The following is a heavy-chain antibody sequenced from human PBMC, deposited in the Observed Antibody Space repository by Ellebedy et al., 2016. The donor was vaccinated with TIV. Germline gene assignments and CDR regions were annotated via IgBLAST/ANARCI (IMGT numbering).Heavy chain of an antibody. CDR1: GGSVSSGSHY. CDR2: TYYIGTT. CDR3: ARRKMGYSGYFYYMDV. J-gene: IGHJ6*03. V-gene: IGHV4-61*01. D-gene: IGHD2-15*01. Sequence: SETLSLTCTVSGGSVSSGSHYWNWIRQPPGKGLEWIGYTYYIGTTNYNPSLKSRVTISEDASKNQFSLRLSSVTAADTAVYYCARRKMGYSGYFYYMDVWGKGTTVTVSS.